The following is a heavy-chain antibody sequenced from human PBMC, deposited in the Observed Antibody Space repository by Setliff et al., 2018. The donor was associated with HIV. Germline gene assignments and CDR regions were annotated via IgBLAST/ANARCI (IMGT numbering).Heavy chain of an antibody. D-gene: IGHD4-4*01. CDR1: GFTFSNYW. CDR2: IKQNGSEK. CDR3: ALSGGPDAAGGGHTVTIRYYYYMDV. J-gene: IGHJ6*03. V-gene: IGHV3-7*01. Sequence: LRLSCAASGFTFSNYWMSWVRQAPGKGLEWVANIKQNGSEKYYVDSVKGRFTISRDNAKNSLYLQMNSLRAEDTAVYYCALSGGPDAAGGGHTVTIRYYYYMDVWGKGTTVTVSS.